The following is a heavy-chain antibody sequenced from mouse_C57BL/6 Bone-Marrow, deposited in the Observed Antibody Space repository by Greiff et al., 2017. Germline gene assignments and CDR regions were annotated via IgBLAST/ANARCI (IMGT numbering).Heavy chain of an antibody. D-gene: IGHD2-5*01. CDR3: ARPYSNYFYYYAMDY. Sequence: EVQGVASGGGLVQPGGSLKLSCAASGFTFSDYYMYWVRQTPEKRLECVAYISNGGGSTYYPDTVKGRFTISRDNAKNTLYLQMSRLKSEDTAMYYCARPYSNYFYYYAMDYWGQGTSVTVSS. J-gene: IGHJ4*01. V-gene: IGHV5-12*01. CDR1: GFTFSDYY. CDR2: ISNGGGST.